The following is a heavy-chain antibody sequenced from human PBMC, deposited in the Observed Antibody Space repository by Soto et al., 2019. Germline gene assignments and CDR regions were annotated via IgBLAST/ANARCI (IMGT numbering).Heavy chain of an antibody. CDR1: GFTFSSYG. CDR2: SSATGAGT. J-gene: IGHJ4*02. V-gene: IGHV3-23*01. D-gene: IGHD1-7*01. Sequence: EVQLLESGGGLVQPGGSLRLSCAASGFTFSSYGMTWVRQAPGKGLEWVSFSSATGAGTYYADSVKGRFTISRDNSNNALYLQMTSLRADDTGVYDWAKDRWAGGNYGFYSDFWGQGALVIVSS. CDR3: AKDRWAGGNYGFYSDF.